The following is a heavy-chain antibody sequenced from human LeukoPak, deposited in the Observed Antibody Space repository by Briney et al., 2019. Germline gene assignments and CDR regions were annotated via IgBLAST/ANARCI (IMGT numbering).Heavy chain of an antibody. J-gene: IGHJ3*02. V-gene: IGHV3-53*01. CDR2: SYSDSNT. D-gene: IGHD1-14*01. Sequence: PGGSLRLSCAASGFTVSNNYMSWVRQAPGKGLEWVSISYSDSNTNYADSVKGRFTISRDTSQSTLSLQMNSLRAEDTAVYYCVRKNRDFNAAFDIWGQGTVVTVSS. CDR1: GFTVSNNY. CDR3: VRKNRDFNAAFDI.